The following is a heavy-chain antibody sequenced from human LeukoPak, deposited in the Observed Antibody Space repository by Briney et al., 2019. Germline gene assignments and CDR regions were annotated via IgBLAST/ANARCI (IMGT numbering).Heavy chain of an antibody. Sequence: KPSETLSLTCAVYGGSFSGYYWSWIRQPPGKELEWIGEINHSGSTNYNPSLKSRVTISVDTSKNQFSLKLSSVTAADTAVYYCARGNIAARPRLLDYWGQGTLVTVSS. CDR3: ARGNIAARPRLLDY. D-gene: IGHD6-6*01. J-gene: IGHJ4*02. CDR1: GGSFSGYY. CDR2: INHSGST. V-gene: IGHV4-34*01.